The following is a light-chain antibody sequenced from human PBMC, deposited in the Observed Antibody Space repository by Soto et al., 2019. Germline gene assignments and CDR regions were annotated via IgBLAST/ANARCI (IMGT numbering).Light chain of an antibody. CDR1: SSDVGNYDY. V-gene: IGLV2-14*03. J-gene: IGLJ1*01. Sequence: QSALTQPASVSGSPGQSITISCTGTSSDVGNYDYVSWYQQYPGKAPKLMIYAVSRRSSGVSNRFSGSKSGNTASLTISGLQAEDEADYYCTSYTPSSTDVFGTGTKLTVL. CDR2: AVS. CDR3: TSYTPSSTDV.